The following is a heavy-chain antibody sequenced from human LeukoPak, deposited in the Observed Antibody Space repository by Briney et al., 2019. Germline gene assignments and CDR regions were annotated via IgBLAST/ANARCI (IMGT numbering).Heavy chain of an antibody. CDR1: GFTFNKFP. V-gene: IGHV3-30-3*01. CDR3: VAWVANGRNS. Sequence: PGRSLRLSCAASGFTFNKFPMHWVRQAPGKGLEWMAAVSSDGNIKNYADSVKGRFTISRDDSKNSLNLQMNSLKTEDTAVYHCVAWVANGRNSWGQGTLVTVSS. CDR2: VSSDGNIK. J-gene: IGHJ4*02. D-gene: IGHD1-14*01.